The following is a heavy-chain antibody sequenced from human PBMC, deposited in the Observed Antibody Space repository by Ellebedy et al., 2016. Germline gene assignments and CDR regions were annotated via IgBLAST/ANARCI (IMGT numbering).Heavy chain of an antibody. CDR1: GGSISRYY. V-gene: IGHV4-59*01. Sequence: SQTLSLTCIVSGGSISRYYWSWIRQPPGRGLEWIGNIYYTGTTTYNPSLQSRVTISLDTSKHQFPLRLTSVTAADPAVYYCARRGGVSFGERPIDYWGQGTLVTVSS. J-gene: IGHJ4*01. CDR3: ARRGGVSFGERPIDY. D-gene: IGHD3-10*01. CDR2: IYYTGTT.